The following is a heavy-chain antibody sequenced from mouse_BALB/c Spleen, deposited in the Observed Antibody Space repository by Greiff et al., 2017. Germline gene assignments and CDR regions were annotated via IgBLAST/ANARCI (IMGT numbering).Heavy chain of an antibody. V-gene: IGHV2-6-4*01. Sequence: VQVVESGPGLVAPSQSLSITCTVSGFSLSRYRLHWVRQPPGKGLEWLGRIWGGGSTDYNSALKSRLSISKDNSKSQVFLKMNRLQTDDTAMYYCARLYYGSSYGYFDVWGAGTTVTVSS. CDR2: IWGGGST. CDR3: ARLYYGSSYGYFDV. CDR1: GFSLSRYR. D-gene: IGHD1-1*01. J-gene: IGHJ1*01.